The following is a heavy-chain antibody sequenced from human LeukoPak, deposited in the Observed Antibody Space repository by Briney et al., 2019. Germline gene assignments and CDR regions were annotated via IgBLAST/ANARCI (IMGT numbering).Heavy chain of an antibody. CDR1: GFTFSSYA. Sequence: GGSLRLSCAASGFTFSSYAMNWVRQAPGKGLEWVSYISGSSDVIFYADSVKGRFTISRDNAKKSLYLQIHSLRNEDTAVYYCARGAGSSWFYRWGQGTLVTVSS. J-gene: IGHJ5*02. V-gene: IGHV3-48*02. CDR2: ISGSSDVI. D-gene: IGHD4/OR15-4a*01. CDR3: ARGAGSSWFYR.